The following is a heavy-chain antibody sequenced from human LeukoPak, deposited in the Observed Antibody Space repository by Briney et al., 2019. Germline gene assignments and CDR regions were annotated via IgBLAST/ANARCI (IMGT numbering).Heavy chain of an antibody. CDR2: IIPIFGTA. V-gene: IGHV1-69*05. CDR3: ARGIFGVVIEWFDP. D-gene: IGHD3-3*01. Sequence: ASVKVSCEASGGTFSSYAISWVRQAPGQGLEWMGGIIPIFGTANYAQKFQGRVTITTDESTSTAYMELSSLRSEDTAVYYCARGIFGVVIEWFDPWGQGTLVTVSS. CDR1: GGTFSSYA. J-gene: IGHJ5*02.